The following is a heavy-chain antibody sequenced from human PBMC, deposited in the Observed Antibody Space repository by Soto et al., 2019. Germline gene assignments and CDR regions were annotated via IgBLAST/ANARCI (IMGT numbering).Heavy chain of an antibody. CDR1: CGSIISYY. Sequence: SETLSLTCTFSCGSIISYYWSWIRQPPGKGLEWIGYIYYSGSTNYNPSLKSRVTISVDTSKNQFSLKLSSVAAADTAVYYCARDYYYYYGMDVWGQGTTVTVSS. CDR2: IYYSGST. J-gene: IGHJ6*02. CDR3: ARDYYYYYGMDV. V-gene: IGHV4-59*01.